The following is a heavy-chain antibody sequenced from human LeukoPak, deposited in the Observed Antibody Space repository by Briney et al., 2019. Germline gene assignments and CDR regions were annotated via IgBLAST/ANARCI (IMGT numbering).Heavy chain of an antibody. V-gene: IGHV4-38-2*01. J-gene: IGHJ4*02. Sequence: SETLSLTCDVSGYSIRSGSYLGWSRPPPGKGLEWIGCMFHSGDTYHNPSLKNPIPILSDTFKNHLSLKLTAFTAADTAVYYCAKVGAYGDYARHDYWGQGSLLSVPS. CDR3: AKVGAYGDYARHDY. D-gene: IGHD4-17*01. CDR2: MFHSGDT. CDR1: GYSIRSGSY.